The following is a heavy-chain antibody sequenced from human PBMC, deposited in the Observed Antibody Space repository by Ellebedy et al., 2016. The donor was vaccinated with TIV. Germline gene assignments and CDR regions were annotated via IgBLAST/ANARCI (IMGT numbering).Heavy chain of an antibody. J-gene: IGHJ5*02. CDR3: ARHFDGGRFEP. V-gene: IGHV5-51*01. CDR1: EYNFAYYL. Sequence: GESLKISCTGSEYNFAYYLVAWLRPRPGQGLGLIAVIYPRDSDTMYSPSFQGQVTVSVDKSTSTAYLRWHSLQASDTAIYYCARHFDGGRFEPWGQGTLVTVSS. D-gene: IGHD3-16*01. CDR2: IYPRDSDT.